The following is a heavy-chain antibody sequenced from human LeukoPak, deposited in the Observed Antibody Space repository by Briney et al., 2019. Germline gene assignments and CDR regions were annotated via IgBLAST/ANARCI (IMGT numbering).Heavy chain of an antibody. D-gene: IGHD3-22*01. CDR2: ISGSGGST. J-gene: IGHJ2*01. V-gene: IGHV3-23*01. Sequence: SGGSLRLSCAASGFTFTTYAMNRVRQAPGKGLEWVSVISGSGGSTYYADSVKGRFTISRDNSKNTLYLEVNSLRAEDTAVYYCATAFYFDSSGPYWYFDLWGRGTLVTVSS. CDR1: GFTFTTYA. CDR3: ATAFYFDSSGPYWYFDL.